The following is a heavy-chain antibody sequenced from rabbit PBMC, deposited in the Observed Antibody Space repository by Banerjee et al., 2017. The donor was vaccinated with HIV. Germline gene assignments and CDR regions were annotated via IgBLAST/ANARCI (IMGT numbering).Heavy chain of an antibody. CDR2: IDAGGSGTT. J-gene: IGHJ4*01. D-gene: IGHD6-1*01. Sequence: QEQLVESGGGLVQPEGSLTLTCTASGFSFISSYWICWVRQAPGKGLEWVACIDAGGSGTTYYASWAKGRFTISKASSTTVTLQMTSLTAADTATYFCARNDYSYHYAGDLWGPGTLVTVS. V-gene: IGHV1S45*01. CDR1: GFSFISSYW. CDR3: ARNDYSYHYAGDL.